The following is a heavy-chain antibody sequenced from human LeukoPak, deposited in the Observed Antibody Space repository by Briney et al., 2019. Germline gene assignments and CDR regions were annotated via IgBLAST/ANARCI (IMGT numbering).Heavy chain of an antibody. D-gene: IGHD3-22*01. Sequence: GGSLRLSCTASGFMFSSFWMSWVRQAPGKGLEWVANINQGENEKYYVDSVRGRCTISRDNVKNSLYLQMNSLRAEDTAVYYCAREEGIYDSSGYYASKAHYYGMDVWGQGTTVTVSS. V-gene: IGHV3-7*01. CDR2: INQGENEK. J-gene: IGHJ6*02. CDR3: AREEGIYDSSGYYASKAHYYGMDV. CDR1: GFMFSSFW.